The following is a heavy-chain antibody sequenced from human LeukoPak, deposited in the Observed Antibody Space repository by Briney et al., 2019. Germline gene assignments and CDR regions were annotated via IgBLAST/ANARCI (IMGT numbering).Heavy chain of an antibody. CDR1: GGSISSGGYY. Sequence: PSQTLSLTCTVSGGSISSGGYYWSWIRQHPGKGLEWIGYIYYSGSTYYNPSLKSRVTISVDTSKNQFSLKLSSVTAADTAVYYCARAQYSYGPFDYWGQGTLVTVSS. J-gene: IGHJ4*02. CDR3: ARAQYSYGPFDY. D-gene: IGHD5-18*01. V-gene: IGHV4-31*03. CDR2: IYYSGST.